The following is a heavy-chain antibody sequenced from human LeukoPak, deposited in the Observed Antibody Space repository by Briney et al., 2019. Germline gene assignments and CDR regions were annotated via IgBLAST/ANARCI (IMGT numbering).Heavy chain of an antibody. CDR1: GYTFTSYD. CDR3: ARGGSGWGSYYFDY. J-gene: IGHJ4*02. V-gene: IGHV1-8*03. Sequence: ASVKVSCKASGYTFTSYDINWVRQATGQGLEWMGWMNPNSGNTGYAQKFQGRVTITRNTSISTVYMELSSLRSEDTAVYYCARGGSGWGSYYFDYWGQGTLVTVSS. CDR2: MNPNSGNT. D-gene: IGHD6-19*01.